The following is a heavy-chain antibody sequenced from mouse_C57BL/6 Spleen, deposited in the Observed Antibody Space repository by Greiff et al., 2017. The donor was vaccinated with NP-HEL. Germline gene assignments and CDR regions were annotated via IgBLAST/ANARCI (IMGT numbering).Heavy chain of an antibody. V-gene: IGHV1-50*01. Sequence: VKLQQSGAELVKPGASVKLSCKASGYTFTSYWMHWVKQRPGQGLEWIGEIDPSDSYTNYNQKFKGKATLTVDTSSSTAYMQRSSLTAEDSAVYYGGRRRNYGDYWGQGTTLTVSS. CDR1: GYTFTSYW. D-gene: IGHD1-1*01. CDR2: IDPSDSYT. J-gene: IGHJ2*01. CDR3: GRRRNYGDY.